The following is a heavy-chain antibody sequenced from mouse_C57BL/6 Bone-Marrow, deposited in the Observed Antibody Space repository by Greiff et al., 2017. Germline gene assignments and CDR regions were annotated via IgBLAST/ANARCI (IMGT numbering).Heavy chain of an antibody. CDR1: GYTFTDYY. CDR2: INPYNGGT. V-gene: IGHV1-19*01. Sequence: EVQLQQSGPVLVKPGASVKMSCKASGYTFTDYYMNWVKQSHGKSLEWIGVINPYNGGTSYNQKFKGKATLTVDKSSSTAYMELNSLTSDDSAVYYCAGHGYDEGYCFDYWGRGTGLTVSA. D-gene: IGHD2-2*01. J-gene: IGHJ2*03. CDR3: AGHGYDEGYCFDY.